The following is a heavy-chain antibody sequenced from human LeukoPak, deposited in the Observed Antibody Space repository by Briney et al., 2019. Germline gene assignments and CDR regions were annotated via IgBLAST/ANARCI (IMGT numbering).Heavy chain of an antibody. V-gene: IGHV4-59*08. CDR3: ARLVDAFDI. J-gene: IGHJ3*02. CDR2: IYYSGST. CDR1: GESFSGYY. Sequence: SETLSLTCVVYGESFSGYYWSWIRQPPGKGPEWIGYIYYSGSTNYNPSLKSRVTISVDTSKNQFSLKLSSVTAADTAVYYCARLVDAFDIWGQGTMVTVSS.